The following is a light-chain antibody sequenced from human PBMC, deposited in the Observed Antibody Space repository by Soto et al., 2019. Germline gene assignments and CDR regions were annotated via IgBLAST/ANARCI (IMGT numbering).Light chain of an antibody. V-gene: IGKV1-27*01. CDR2: TAS. CDR1: QDISDY. J-gene: IGKJ3*01. CDR3: QKYNSGPFT. Sequence: DIQMTQSPSSLSASVGDRVTITCRASQDISDYLVWYQQKPGKVPKLLIYTASTLQSGVPSRFSGSGSGTDFTLTISSLQPEDDATYYCQKYNSGPFTFGPGTKVDIK.